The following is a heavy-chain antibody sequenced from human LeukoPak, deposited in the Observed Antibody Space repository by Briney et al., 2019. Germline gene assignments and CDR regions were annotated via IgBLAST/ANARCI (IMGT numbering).Heavy chain of an antibody. D-gene: IGHD2-21*01. J-gene: IGHJ4*02. CDR1: GGTFSSYA. V-gene: IGHV1-69*01. CDR2: IIPIFGTA. CDR3: ARGHGAYCGGDCYTDY. Sequence: ASVKVSCKASGGTFSSYAISWVRQAPGQGLEWMGGIIPIFGTANYAQKFQGRVTITADESTSTAYMELYGLRSEDTAVYYCARGHGAYCGGDCYTDYWGQGTLVTVSS.